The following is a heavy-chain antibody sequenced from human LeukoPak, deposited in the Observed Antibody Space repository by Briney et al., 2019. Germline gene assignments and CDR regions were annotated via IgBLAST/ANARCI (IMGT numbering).Heavy chain of an antibody. Sequence: GGSLRLSCAASGFTFDEYAMHWVRQAPGKGLEWVSGISWNSGSKGYAGSVKGRFTISRDNAKNSLYLQMNSLRAEDTAVYYCAGELRWALEPAAGKFFDYWGQGTLVTVSS. CDR2: ISWNSGSK. J-gene: IGHJ4*02. V-gene: IGHV3-9*01. CDR1: GFTFDEYA. D-gene: IGHD6-13*01. CDR3: AGELRWALEPAAGKFFDY.